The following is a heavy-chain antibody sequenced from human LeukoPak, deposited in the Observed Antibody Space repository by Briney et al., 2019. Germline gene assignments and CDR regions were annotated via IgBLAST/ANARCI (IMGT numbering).Heavy chain of an antibody. V-gene: IGHV3-48*02. Sequence: HPGGSLRLSCAASGFTFGSYSMNWVRQAPGKGLEWISYISGSSSAIYYADSVKGRFTISRDNAKNSLYLQMNSLRDEDTAVYYCAEVRSSASDIWGQGTMVTVSS. CDR1: GFTFGSYS. CDR2: ISGSSSAI. CDR3: AEVRSSASDI. J-gene: IGHJ3*02. D-gene: IGHD3-10*01.